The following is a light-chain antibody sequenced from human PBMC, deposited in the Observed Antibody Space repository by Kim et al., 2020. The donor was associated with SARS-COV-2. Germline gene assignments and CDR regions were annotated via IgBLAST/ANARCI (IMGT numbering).Light chain of an antibody. CDR3: QQYNTWPEWT. Sequence: EIVMTQSPATLSVAPGERATLSCRASQSVSSNFAWYQQKPGQAPRLLIYGASTRATGIPARFSGSGSGTEFTLTISSLQSEDFAVYYCQQYNTWPEWTFGQGTKVDIK. V-gene: IGKV3-15*01. CDR2: GAS. J-gene: IGKJ1*01. CDR1: QSVSSN.